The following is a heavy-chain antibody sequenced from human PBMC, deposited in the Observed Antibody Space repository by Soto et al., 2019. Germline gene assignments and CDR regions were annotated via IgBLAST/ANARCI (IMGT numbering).Heavy chain of an antibody. CDR3: ARVPGP. CDR1: GGSVSSVGSSSSGGYY. J-gene: IGHJ5*02. CDR2: IHYSGST. V-gene: IGHV4-61*08. Sequence: SQTLSLTCTVSGGSVSSVGSSSSGGYYWTWIRQPPGKGLEWIGYIHYSGSTNYNPSLKSRVTLPLDSSRNQFSLKLSSVTAADTAVYYCARVPGPWGQGTLVTVSS.